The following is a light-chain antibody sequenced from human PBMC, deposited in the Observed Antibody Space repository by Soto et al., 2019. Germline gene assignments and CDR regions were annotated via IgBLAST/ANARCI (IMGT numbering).Light chain of an antibody. CDR2: HAS. J-gene: IGKJ4*01. V-gene: IGKV1-5*01. Sequence: DIQMTQFPSTLSASVGDRVTITCRASQSISNWLAWYQQKPGTAPKVLIYHASNLQSGVPSRFSGSGSGTEFTLTISSLQSEDFAVYYCQQYNNWPPLTFGGGTKVDIK. CDR3: QQYNNWPPLT. CDR1: QSISNW.